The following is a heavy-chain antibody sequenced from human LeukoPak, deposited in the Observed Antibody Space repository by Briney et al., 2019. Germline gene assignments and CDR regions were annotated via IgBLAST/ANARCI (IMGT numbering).Heavy chain of an antibody. J-gene: IGHJ5*02. CDR2: ISHSGST. V-gene: IGHV4-34*01. Sequence: SETLSLTCAVYGGSFSGYYWSWIRQPPGKGLEWIGEISHSGSTNYNPSLKSRVTISVDTSKNQFSLKLSSVTAADTAVYYCVPYCGGDCYLNWFDPWGQGTLVTVSS. CDR1: GGSFSGYY. D-gene: IGHD2-21*02. CDR3: VPYCGGDCYLNWFDP.